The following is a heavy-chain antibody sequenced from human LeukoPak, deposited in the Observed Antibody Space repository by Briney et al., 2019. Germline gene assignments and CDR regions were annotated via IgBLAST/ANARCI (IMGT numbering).Heavy chain of an antibody. J-gene: IGHJ4*02. CDR2: ISYDGSNK. D-gene: IGHD6-19*01. CDR3: ARAYRSPLRGEVAGLDY. Sequence: GGSLRLSCAASGFTFSSYAMHWVRQAPGKGLEWVAVISYDGSNKYYADSVKGRFTISRDNSKNTLYLQMNSLRAEDTAVYYCARAYRSPLRGEVAGLDYWGQGTLVTVSS. CDR1: GFTFSSYA. V-gene: IGHV3-30-3*01.